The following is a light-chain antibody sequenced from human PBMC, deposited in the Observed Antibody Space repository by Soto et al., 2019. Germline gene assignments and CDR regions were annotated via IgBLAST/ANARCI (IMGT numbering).Light chain of an antibody. V-gene: IGLV2-14*01. Sequence: QSALTQPASVSGSPGQSITISCAGTSSDVGGYNYVSWYQQHPGKAPKLMIYDVSNRPSGVSNRFSGSKSGNTASLTISGLQAEDKADYYCSSYTSSKGVFGTGTKLTVL. J-gene: IGLJ1*01. CDR1: SSDVGGYNY. CDR3: SSYTSSKGV. CDR2: DVS.